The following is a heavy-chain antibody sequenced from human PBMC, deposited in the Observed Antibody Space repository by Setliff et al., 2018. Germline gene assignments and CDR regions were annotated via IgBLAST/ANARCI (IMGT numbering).Heavy chain of an antibody. V-gene: IGHV1-18*01. CDR2: ISGYDGNT. Sequence: ASVKVSCKTSGYTFSNYGVSWVRQAPGQGLEWMGWISGYDGNTKYAQNLHGRVTMTTDTSTPTVYLELSSLRSVDTAVYYCAMINFYVSSGYYYAPDYWGPGTRGTV. CDR1: GYTFSNYG. CDR3: AMINFYVSSGYYYAPDY. D-gene: IGHD3-22*01. J-gene: IGHJ4*02.